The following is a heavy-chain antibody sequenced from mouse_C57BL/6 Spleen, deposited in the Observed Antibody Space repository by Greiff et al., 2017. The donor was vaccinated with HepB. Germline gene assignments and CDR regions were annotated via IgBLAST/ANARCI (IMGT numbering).Heavy chain of an antibody. CDR3: ARRGDGNYFDY. D-gene: IGHD3-3*01. J-gene: IGHJ2*01. Sequence: EVKLEESGGDLVKPGGSLKLSCAASGFTFSSYGMSWVRQTPDKRLEWVATISSGGSYTYYPDSVKGRFTISRDNAKNTLYLQMSSLKSEDTAMYYCARRGDGNYFDYWGQGTTLTVSS. CDR2: ISSGGSYT. V-gene: IGHV5-6*02. CDR1: GFTFSSYG.